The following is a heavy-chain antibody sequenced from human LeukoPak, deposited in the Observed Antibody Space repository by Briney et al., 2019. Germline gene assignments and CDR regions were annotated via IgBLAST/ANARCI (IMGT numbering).Heavy chain of an antibody. CDR3: ARHGTSGTNLNWFDP. CDR1: GGSISSFY. J-gene: IGHJ5*02. CDR2: IYYSGST. D-gene: IGHD1-1*01. Sequence: SETLSPTCTVSGGSISSFYWSWIRQPPGKGLEWIGYIYYSGSTNYNPSLKSRVTISVDTSKNQFSLKLSSVTAADTAVYYCARHGTSGTNLNWFDPWGQGTQVIVSS. V-gene: IGHV4-59*01.